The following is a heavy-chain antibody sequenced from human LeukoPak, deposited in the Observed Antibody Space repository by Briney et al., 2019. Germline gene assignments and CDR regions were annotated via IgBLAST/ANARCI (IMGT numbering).Heavy chain of an antibody. CDR1: GFTFSNYG. CDR2: INHNGNVN. Sequence: GGSLRLSCAASGFTFSNYGMHWVRQAPGKGLEWVASINHNGNVNYYVDSVKGRFTISRDNAKNSLYLQMSNLRAEDTAVYFCARGGGLDVWGQGATVTVSS. J-gene: IGHJ6*02. D-gene: IGHD3-16*01. V-gene: IGHV3-7*03. CDR3: ARGGGLDV.